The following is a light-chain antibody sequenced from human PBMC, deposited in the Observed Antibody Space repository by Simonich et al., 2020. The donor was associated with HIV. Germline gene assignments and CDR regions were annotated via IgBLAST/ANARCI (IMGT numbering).Light chain of an antibody. Sequence: EIVLTQSPATLSLSPGERATLFCRASKSVRSQLAWYQQKPGQAPRLLIYDASNRATGILARFSGSGSGTDFTLTVSSLEPEDFAVYYCQQRNNWPLFTFGQGTKVEIK. CDR1: KSVRSQ. V-gene: IGKV3-11*01. CDR2: DAS. CDR3: QQRNNWPLFT. J-gene: IGKJ1*01.